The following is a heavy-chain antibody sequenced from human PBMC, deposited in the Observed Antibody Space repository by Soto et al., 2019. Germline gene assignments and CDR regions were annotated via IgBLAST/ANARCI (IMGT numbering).Heavy chain of an antibody. CDR3: ARGGYYDSSGARNYHYYGMNV. Sequence: GASVKVSCKASGYTVTGYDIHWVRQATGQGLEWMGWMNPNTGYTANAQKFQGRVTMTRNISISTAYLDLRSLRSDDTAVYYCARGGYYDSSGARNYHYYGMNVWGQGTTVTVSS. CDR2: MNPNTGYT. D-gene: IGHD3-22*01. V-gene: IGHV1-8*01. CDR1: GYTVTGYD. J-gene: IGHJ6*02.